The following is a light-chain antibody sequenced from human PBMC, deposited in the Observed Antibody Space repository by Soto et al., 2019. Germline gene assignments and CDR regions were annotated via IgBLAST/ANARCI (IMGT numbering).Light chain of an antibody. CDR1: QSVSSSY. CDR2: GAS. Sequence: EIVLTQSPGTLSLSPGERATLSCRASQSVSSSYLAWYYQKPGQAPRLLIYGASNRATGIPDRFSGSGSGTDFTLTISRLEPEDFAVYYCQQYGALPYTFGQGTKVDIK. J-gene: IGKJ2*01. CDR3: QQYGALPYT. V-gene: IGKV3-20*01.